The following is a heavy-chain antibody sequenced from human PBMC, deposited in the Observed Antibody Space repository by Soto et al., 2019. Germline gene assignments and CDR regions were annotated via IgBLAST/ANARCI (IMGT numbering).Heavy chain of an antibody. CDR2: ITPIFGTA. CDR1: GGTFSSYA. Sequence: QVQLVQSGAEVKKPGSSVKLSCKASGGTFSSYAISWVRQAPGQGLEWMGGITPIFGTANYAQKFQGRVTITADESTSTAYMELSSLRSEDTAVYYCAGDGNYDYVWGSYQFDYWGQGTLVTVSS. J-gene: IGHJ4*02. V-gene: IGHV1-69*01. D-gene: IGHD3-16*02. CDR3: AGDGNYDYVWGSYQFDY.